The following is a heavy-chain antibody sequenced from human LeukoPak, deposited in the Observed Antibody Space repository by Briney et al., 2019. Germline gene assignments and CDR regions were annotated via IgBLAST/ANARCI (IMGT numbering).Heavy chain of an antibody. CDR3: ARELLWFGESPKYLDY. V-gene: IGHV4-4*07. J-gene: IGHJ4*02. CDR2: IYTSGST. D-gene: IGHD3-10*01. CDR1: GGSISSYY. Sequence: PSETLSLTCTVSGGSISSYYWSWIRQPAGKGLEWIGRIYTSGSTNYNPSLKSRVTMSVDTSKNQFSLKLSSVTAADTAVYYCARELLWFGESPKYLDYWGQGALVTVSS.